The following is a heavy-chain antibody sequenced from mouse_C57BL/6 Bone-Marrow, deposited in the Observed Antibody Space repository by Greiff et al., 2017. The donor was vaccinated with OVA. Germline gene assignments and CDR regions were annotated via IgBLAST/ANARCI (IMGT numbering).Heavy chain of an antibody. J-gene: IGHJ3*01. CDR2: ISSGSSTI. Sequence: EVNVVESGGGLVKPGGSLKLSCAASGFTFSDYGMHWVRQAPEKGLEWVAYISSGSSTIYYADTVKGRFTISRDNAKNTLFLQMTSLRSEDTAMYYCARGAGQLRPAWFAYWGQGTLVTVSA. CDR1: GFTFSDYG. D-gene: IGHD3-2*02. V-gene: IGHV5-17*01. CDR3: ARGAGQLRPAWFAY.